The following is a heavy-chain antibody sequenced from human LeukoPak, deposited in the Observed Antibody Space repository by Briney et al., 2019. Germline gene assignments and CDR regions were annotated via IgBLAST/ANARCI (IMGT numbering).Heavy chain of an antibody. CDR1: GFTFDDYA. D-gene: IGHD3-10*01. CDR3: AKSPPYYGSGSYYDY. J-gene: IGHJ4*02. Sequence: GGSLSLSCAASGFTFDDYAMHWVRQPPGKGLEWVSLITANGGRTYYADSVKGRFTISRDNSKNSLYLQMNSLRTEDTALYFCAKSPPYYGSGSYYDYWGQGTLVTASS. CDR2: ITANGGRT. V-gene: IGHV3-43*02.